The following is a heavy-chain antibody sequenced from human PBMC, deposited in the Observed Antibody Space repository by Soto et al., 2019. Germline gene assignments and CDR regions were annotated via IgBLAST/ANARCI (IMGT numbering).Heavy chain of an antibody. J-gene: IGHJ5*02. D-gene: IGHD3-3*01. CDR2: ISYDGSNK. CDR3: ARGAIFGVVIIKDWFDP. Sequence: QVQLVESGGGVVQPGRSLRLSCAASGFTFSSYAMHWVRQAPGKGLEWVAVISYDGSNKYYADSVKGRFTISRDNSKNTLELQMNSLRAEDTAVYYCARGAIFGVVIIKDWFDPWGQGTLVTVSS. V-gene: IGHV3-30-3*01. CDR1: GFTFSSYA.